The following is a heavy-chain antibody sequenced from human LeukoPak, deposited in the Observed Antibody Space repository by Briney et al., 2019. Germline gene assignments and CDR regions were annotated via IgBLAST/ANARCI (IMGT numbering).Heavy chain of an antibody. D-gene: IGHD6-6*01. CDR3: ARANPLAWYSSSQSSNAFDI. CDR2: IYYSGST. V-gene: IGHV4-59*01. J-gene: IGHJ3*02. CDR1: GGSISSYY. Sequence: ASETLSLTCTVSGGSISSYYWSWIRQPPGKGLEWIGYIYYSGSTNYNPSLKSRVTISVDTSKNQFSLKLSSVTAADTAVYYCARANPLAWYSSSQSSNAFDIWGQGTMVTVSS.